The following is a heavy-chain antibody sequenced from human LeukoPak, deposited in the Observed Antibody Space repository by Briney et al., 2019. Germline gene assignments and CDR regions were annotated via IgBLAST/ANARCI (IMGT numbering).Heavy chain of an antibody. CDR1: GFTFSSYG. CDR3: AKGTAGSWYGWFDP. CDR2: ISYDGSNK. V-gene: IGHV3-30*18. J-gene: IGHJ5*02. D-gene: IGHD6-13*01. Sequence: PGRSLRLSCAASGFTFSSYGMHWVRQAPGKGLEWVAVISYDGSNKYYADSVKGRFTISRDNSKNTLYLQMNSLRAEYTAVYYCAKGTAGSWYGWFDPWGQGTLVTVSS.